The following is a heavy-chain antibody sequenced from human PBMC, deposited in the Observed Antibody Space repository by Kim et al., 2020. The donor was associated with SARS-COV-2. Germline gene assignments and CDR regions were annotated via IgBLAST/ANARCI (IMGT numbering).Heavy chain of an antibody. V-gene: IGHV1-24*01. J-gene: IGHJ4*02. CDR1: GYTLTDLS. Sequence: ASVKVSCKVSGYTLTDLSMHWVRQAPGQGLEWMGGFDPEDGETIYAQKFQGSVTMTEDTSTDTAYMDLSSLRSEDTAVYYCATLDCSGYYKGYYLDYWGQGTLDTVSS. CDR3: ATLDCSGYYKGYYLDY. CDR2: FDPEDGET. D-gene: IGHD3-22*01.